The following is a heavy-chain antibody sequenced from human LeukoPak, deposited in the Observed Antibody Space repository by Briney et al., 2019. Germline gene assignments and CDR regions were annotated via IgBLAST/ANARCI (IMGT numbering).Heavy chain of an antibody. D-gene: IGHD3-22*01. CDR3: ARAILYYDSSGYIDY. CDR2: MFHSGST. Sequence: ASETLSLTCTVSGGSISSHYWSWIRQPPGKGLEWIGYMFHSGSTNYNPSLKSRVTISVDTSKNQFSLKLSSVTAADTAVYYCARAILYYDSSGYIDYWGQGTLVTVSS. J-gene: IGHJ4*02. V-gene: IGHV4-59*11. CDR1: GGSISSHY.